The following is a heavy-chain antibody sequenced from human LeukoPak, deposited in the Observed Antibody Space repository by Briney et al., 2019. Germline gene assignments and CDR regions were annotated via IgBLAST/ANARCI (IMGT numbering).Heavy chain of an antibody. CDR3: ARVRVGAGDY. J-gene: IGHJ4*02. Sequence: SETLSLTCAVFGGSISSSNWWSWVRQPPGKGLEWIGEIYHSGSTNYNPSLKSRVTISVDKSKNQFSLKLSSVTAADTAVYYCARVRVGAGDYWAREPWSPSPQ. V-gene: IGHV4-4*02. CDR1: GGSISSSNW. CDR2: IYHSGST. D-gene: IGHD1-26*01.